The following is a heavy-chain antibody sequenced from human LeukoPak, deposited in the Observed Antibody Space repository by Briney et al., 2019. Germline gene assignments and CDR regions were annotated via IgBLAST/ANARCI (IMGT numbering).Heavy chain of an antibody. Sequence: GGSLRLSCAASGFTFSSYSMNWVRQAPGKGLEWVSYISSSSSSTIYYADSVKGRFTVSRDNAKNSLYLQMNSLRAEDTAVYYCASSPGASIDYWGQGTLVTVSS. CDR1: GFTFSSYS. D-gene: IGHD1-1*01. J-gene: IGHJ4*02. V-gene: IGHV3-48*01. CDR3: ASSPGASIDY. CDR2: ISSSSSSTI.